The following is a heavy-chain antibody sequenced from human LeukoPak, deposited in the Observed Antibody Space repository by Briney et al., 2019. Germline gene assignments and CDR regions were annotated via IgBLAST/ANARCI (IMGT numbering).Heavy chain of an antibody. CDR2: IYYSGST. V-gene: IGHV4-39*01. J-gene: IGHJ4*02. CDR3: ALDTIGARPNFDY. Sequence: PSETLSLTCTVSGGSISSSSYYWGWIRQPPGKGLEWIRGIYYSGSTYYNPSLKSRVTISVDTSKNQFSLNLSSVTAADTAVYYCALDTIGARPNFDYWGQGTLVTVSS. CDR1: GGSISSSSYY. D-gene: IGHD4/OR15-4a*01.